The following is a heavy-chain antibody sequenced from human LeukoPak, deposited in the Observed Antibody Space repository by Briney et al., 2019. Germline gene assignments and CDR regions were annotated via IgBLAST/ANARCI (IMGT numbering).Heavy chain of an antibody. Sequence: GGTLRLSCAASGFTFSSYGMHWVRQAPGKGLEWVAFIRYDGSNKYYADSVKGRFTISRDNSKNTLYLQMNSLRAEDTAVYYCAKEGYSSSWYMSYWGQGTLVTVSS. D-gene: IGHD6-13*01. CDR1: GFTFSSYG. J-gene: IGHJ4*02. CDR3: AKEGYSSSWYMSY. CDR2: IRYDGSNK. V-gene: IGHV3-30*02.